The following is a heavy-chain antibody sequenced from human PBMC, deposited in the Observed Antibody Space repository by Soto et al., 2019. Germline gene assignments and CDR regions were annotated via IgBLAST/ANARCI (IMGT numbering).Heavy chain of an antibody. V-gene: IGHV3-23*01. CDR2: ISYNGSNT. CDR1: GFTFSSYA. CDR3: ARDGVGTTTYFGYFDY. D-gene: IGHD1-26*01. Sequence: GGSLRLSCAASGFTFSSYAMNWVRQAPGKGLEWVSAISYNGSNTYYADSVKGRFTISRDNPKNMLYLQMNSLRADDTAIYYCARDGVGTTTYFGYFDYWGLGTLVTVSS. J-gene: IGHJ4*02.